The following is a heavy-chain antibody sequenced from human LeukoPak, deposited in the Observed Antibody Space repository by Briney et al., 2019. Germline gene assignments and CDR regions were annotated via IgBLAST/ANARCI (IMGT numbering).Heavy chain of an antibody. V-gene: IGHV4-59*01. CDR3: ARGLSSGWYEGYYFDY. J-gene: IGHJ4*02. CDR2: IYYSGST. D-gene: IGHD6-19*01. Sequence: PSETLSLTCTVSGGSISSCYWSWIRQPPGKGLEWIGYIYYSGSTNYNPSLKSRVTISVDTSKNQFSLKLSSVTAADTAVYYCARGLSSGWYEGYYFDYWGQGTLVTVSS. CDR1: GGSISSCY.